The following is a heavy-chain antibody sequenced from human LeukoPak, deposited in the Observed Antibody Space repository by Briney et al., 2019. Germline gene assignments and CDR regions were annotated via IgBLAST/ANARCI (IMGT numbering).Heavy chain of an antibody. CDR2: IHYTENT. J-gene: IGHJ3*02. Sequence: PSETLSLTCTVSGDSISNTNYYWVWLRQPPGKGLEWIAIIHYTENTHYNPSLRSRVTISVDTSKNQFSLNLRSVTATDTAVYYCARHSDGCRSYSQPSEADSDAFDIWSQGTMVTVSS. D-gene: IGHD3-10*01. V-gene: IGHV4-39*01. CDR3: ARHSDGCRSYSQPSEADSDAFDI. CDR1: GDSISNTNYY.